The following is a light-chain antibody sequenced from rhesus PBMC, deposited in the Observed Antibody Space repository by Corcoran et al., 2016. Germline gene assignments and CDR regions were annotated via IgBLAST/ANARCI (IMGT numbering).Light chain of an antibody. CDR1: QSLVHSNGNTY. J-gene: IGKJ4*01. CDR2: QVS. Sequence: DVVMTQSPLSLPITPGQPASISCRSSQSLVHSNGNTYLNWSQQKPGQPPRRLIYQVSNRDSGVPDRLSGSGAGTDFTLNISRVESEDVGVEYCGQSTNVPLTFGGGTKVEIK. CDR3: GQSTNVPLT. V-gene: IGKV2-65*01.